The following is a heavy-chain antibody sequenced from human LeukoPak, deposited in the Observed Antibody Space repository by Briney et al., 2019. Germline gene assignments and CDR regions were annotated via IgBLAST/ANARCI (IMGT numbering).Heavy chain of an antibody. V-gene: IGHV4-39*01. CDR1: GGSISSSSYY. Sequence: SETLSLTCTVSGGSISSSSYYWGWIRQPPGKGLEWIGSIYYSGSTYYNPSLKSRVTISVDTSKNQFSLKLSSVTAADTAVYYCARHVRGNAWSGYSNYYYMDVWGKGTTVTVSS. CDR2: IYYSGST. CDR3: ARHVRGNAWSGYSNYYYMDV. J-gene: IGHJ6*03. D-gene: IGHD3-3*01.